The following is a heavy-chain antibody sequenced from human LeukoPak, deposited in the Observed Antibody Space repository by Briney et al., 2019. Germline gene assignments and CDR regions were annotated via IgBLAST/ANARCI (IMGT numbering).Heavy chain of an antibody. J-gene: IGHJ4*02. V-gene: IGHV3-33*01. Sequence: VILYDGTNKFYAHSVNGRFTISRDNSKNTLYLQMNSLRAEDTAVYYCARDIPTIAVGYFDYWGQGTLVTLSS. D-gene: IGHD6-19*01. CDR2: ILYDGTNK. CDR3: ARDIPTIAVGYFDY.